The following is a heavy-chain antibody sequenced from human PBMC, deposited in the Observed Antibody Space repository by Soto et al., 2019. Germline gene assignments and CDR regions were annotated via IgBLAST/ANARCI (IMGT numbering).Heavy chain of an antibody. CDR3: AAAMVRGVIPPQKYYYYYYGMEV. CDR2: INHSGST. D-gene: IGHD3-10*01. Sequence: PSETLSLTCAVYGGSFSGYYWSWIRQPPGKGLEWIGEINHSGSTNYNPSLKSRVTISVDTSKNQFSLKLSSVTAADTAVYYCAAAMVRGVIPPQKYYYYYYGMEVWGQGTTVTVSS. V-gene: IGHV4-34*01. CDR1: GGSFSGYY. J-gene: IGHJ6*02.